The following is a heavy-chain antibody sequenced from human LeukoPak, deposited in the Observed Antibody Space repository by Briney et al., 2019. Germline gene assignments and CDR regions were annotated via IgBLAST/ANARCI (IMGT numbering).Heavy chain of an antibody. CDR3: ARGEDYGTNSFDY. D-gene: IGHD4-17*01. CDR2: VKGDGRTT. CDR1: GLTFSDFW. J-gene: IGHJ4*02. Sequence: QPGGSLRLSCAASGLTFSDFWMHWVRQPPGKGLVWVALVKGDGRTTIYADSVKGRFTISRDNAKNTLYLQMNSLRADDTAVYYCARGEDYGTNSFDYWGQGTLVTVSS. V-gene: IGHV3-74*01.